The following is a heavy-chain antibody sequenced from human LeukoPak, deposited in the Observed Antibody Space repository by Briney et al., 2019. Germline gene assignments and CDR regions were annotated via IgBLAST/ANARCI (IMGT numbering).Heavy chain of an antibody. CDR1: GFTFTGYA. CDR3: AKLVGDSNFDY. J-gene: IGHJ4*02. D-gene: IGHD4-17*01. Sequence: GGSLRLSCAASGFTFTGYAMSWVRQAPGKGLEWVSAITGTGGTTYYAASVKGRFTVSRDNSKNTLYLQMNSLRAEDTAVYYCAKLVGDSNFDYWGQGTLVTVSS. V-gene: IGHV3-23*01. CDR2: ITGTGGTT.